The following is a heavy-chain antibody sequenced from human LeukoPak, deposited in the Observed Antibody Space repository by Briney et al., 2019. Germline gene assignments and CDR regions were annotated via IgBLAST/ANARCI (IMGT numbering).Heavy chain of an antibody. Sequence: PSETLSLTCTVSGGSISSSSYYWGWIRQPPGKGLEWIGSIYYSGSTYYNPSLKSRVTISVDTSKNQFSLKLSSATAADTAVYYCARDPVSSSWGYYYYYYGMDVWGQGTTVTVSS. J-gene: IGHJ6*02. CDR3: ARDPVSSSWGYYYYYYGMDV. D-gene: IGHD6-13*01. CDR2: IYYSGST. V-gene: IGHV4-39*02. CDR1: GGSISSSSYY.